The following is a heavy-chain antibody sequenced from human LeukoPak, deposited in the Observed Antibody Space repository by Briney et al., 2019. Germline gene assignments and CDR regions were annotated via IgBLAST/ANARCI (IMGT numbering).Heavy chain of an antibody. J-gene: IGHJ4*02. CDR2: INPSGGST. Sequence: ASVKVSCKASGYTFTSYYMHWVRQAPGQGLEWMGIINPSGGSTSYAQKFQGRVTMTRDTSTSTVYMELSSLRSEDTAVYYCARAKSSSTSSKPEYYFDYWGQGTLVTVSS. CDR1: GYTFTSYY. CDR3: ARAKSSSTSSKPEYYFDY. V-gene: IGHV1-46*01. D-gene: IGHD2-2*01.